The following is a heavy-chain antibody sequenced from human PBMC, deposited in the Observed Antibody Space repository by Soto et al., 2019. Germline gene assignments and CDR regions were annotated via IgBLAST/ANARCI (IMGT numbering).Heavy chain of an antibody. D-gene: IGHD2-15*01. V-gene: IGHV3-15*07. CDR1: GFTFGNAW. Sequence: GGSLRLSCAASGFTFGNAWMNWVRQAPGKGLEWVGRIKSKTDGGTTDYAAPVKGRFTISRDDSKNTLYLQMNSLKTEDTAVYYCTTANCSGGSCYLGAFDIWGQGTMVTVSS. CDR2: IKSKTDGGTT. CDR3: TTANCSGGSCYLGAFDI. J-gene: IGHJ3*02.